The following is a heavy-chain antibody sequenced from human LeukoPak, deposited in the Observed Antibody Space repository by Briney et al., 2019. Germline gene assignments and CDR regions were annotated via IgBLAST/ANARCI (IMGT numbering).Heavy chain of an antibody. CDR2: IIPIFGTA. CDR1: GGTFSSYA. J-gene: IGHJ4*02. Sequence: SVKVSCKASGGTFSSYAISWVRQAPGQGLEWMGGIIPIFGTANYAQTFQGRVTITADESTSTAYMELSSLRSEDTAVYYCASPARGYSYGYGYWGQGTLVTVSS. V-gene: IGHV1-69*13. CDR3: ASPARGYSYGYGY. D-gene: IGHD5-18*01.